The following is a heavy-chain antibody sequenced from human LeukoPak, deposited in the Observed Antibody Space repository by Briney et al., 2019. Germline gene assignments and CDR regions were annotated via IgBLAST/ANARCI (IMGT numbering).Heavy chain of an antibody. CDR2: ISTGGSI. CDR1: GFTFSSYT. Sequence: GGSLRLSCAASGFTFSSYTMNWVRQAPRKGLEWVSYISTGGSISYADSVKGRFTISRDNAKNSLYLQMNSLRDEDTAVYYCARMIDYNYGYAFDFWGQGTLVTVSS. V-gene: IGHV3-48*02. J-gene: IGHJ4*02. CDR3: ARMIDYNYGYAFDF. D-gene: IGHD5-18*01.